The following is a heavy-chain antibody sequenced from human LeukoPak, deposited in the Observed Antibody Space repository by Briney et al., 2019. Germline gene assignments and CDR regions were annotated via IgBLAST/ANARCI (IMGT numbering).Heavy chain of an antibody. Sequence: GASVKVSCKASGYTFTSYDINWVRQATGQGLEWMGWISAYNGNTNYAQKLQGRVTMTTDTSTSTAYMELRSLRSDDTAVYYCARDFRGIAVAGTYPDYWGQGTLVTVSS. CDR1: GYTFTSYD. CDR2: ISAYNGNT. D-gene: IGHD6-19*01. V-gene: IGHV1-18*01. CDR3: ARDFRGIAVAGTYPDY. J-gene: IGHJ4*02.